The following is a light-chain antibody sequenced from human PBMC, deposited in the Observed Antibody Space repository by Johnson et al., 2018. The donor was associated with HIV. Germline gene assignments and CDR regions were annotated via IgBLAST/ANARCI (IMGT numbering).Light chain of an antibody. J-gene: IGLJ1*01. CDR3: GTWESSLSAGV. CDR2: DNN. Sequence: QSVLTQPPSVSAAPGQKVTISCSGCTSNIESNCVSWYQQLPGTAPKLLIYDNNKRTSGIPDRFSGAKSCTSANLGITARQTGDEAEYYCGTWESSLSAGVFGTGTKVTVL. CDR1: TSNIESNC. V-gene: IGLV1-51*01.